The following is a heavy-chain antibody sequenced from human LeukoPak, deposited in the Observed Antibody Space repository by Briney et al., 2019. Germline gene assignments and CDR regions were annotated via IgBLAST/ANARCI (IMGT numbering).Heavy chain of an antibody. D-gene: IGHD1-26*01. J-gene: IGHJ3*02. CDR2: IRDKANSYST. Sequence: GGSLRLSCAASGFTFSDHYMQWVRQAPGTGLEWVGRIRDKANSYSTEYAASVKGRFTISRDDSEKSMYLQMNSLRTEDTAVYYCARERWRSGSYHDAFDIWGQGTLVTVSS. CDR1: GFTFSDHY. CDR3: ARERWRSGSYHDAFDI. V-gene: IGHV3-72*01.